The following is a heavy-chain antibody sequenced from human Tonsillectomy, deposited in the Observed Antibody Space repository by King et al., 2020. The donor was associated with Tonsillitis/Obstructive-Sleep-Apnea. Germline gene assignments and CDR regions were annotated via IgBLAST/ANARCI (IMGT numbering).Heavy chain of an antibody. CDR3: ARYRNYFDF. V-gene: IGHV1-3*01. CDR2: INAGTGNT. D-gene: IGHD3-16*02. Sequence: QLVQSGAEVKKPGASVKVSCKASGYTFTNYAMHWVRQAPGHSLEWLGWINAGTGNTKYSQNFQGRVAITRDTSASTDYMELSSLRSEDTAIYYCARYRNYFDFWGQGTLVTVSS. J-gene: IGHJ4*02. CDR1: GYTFTNYA.